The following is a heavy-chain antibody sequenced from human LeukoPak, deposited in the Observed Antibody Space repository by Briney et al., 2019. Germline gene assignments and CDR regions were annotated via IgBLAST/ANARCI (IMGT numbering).Heavy chain of an antibody. J-gene: IGHJ4*02. D-gene: IGHD5-24*01. CDR3: ARGRVEMATIDFDY. CDR2: INHSGST. CDR1: GGSFSGYY. V-gene: IGHV4-34*01. Sequence: SETLSLTCAVYGGSFSGYYWSWIRQPPGKGLEWIGEINHSGSTNYNPSLKSRVTISVDTSKNQFSLKLSSVTAADTAMYYCARGRVEMATIDFDYWGQGTLVTVSS.